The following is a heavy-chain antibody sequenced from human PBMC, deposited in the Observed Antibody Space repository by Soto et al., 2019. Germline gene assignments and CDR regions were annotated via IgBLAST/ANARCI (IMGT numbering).Heavy chain of an antibody. J-gene: IGHJ6*02. Sequence: EVQLVESGGGLVQPGGSLRLSCAASGFTFSSYSMNWVHQAPGKGLEWVSYISSSSSTIYYADSVKGRFTISRDNAKNSLYLQMNSLRAEDTAVYYCARRGAVYGMDVWGQGTTVTVSS. V-gene: IGHV3-48*01. CDR1: GFTFSSYS. CDR3: ARRGAVYGMDV. D-gene: IGHD1-26*01. CDR2: ISSSSSTI.